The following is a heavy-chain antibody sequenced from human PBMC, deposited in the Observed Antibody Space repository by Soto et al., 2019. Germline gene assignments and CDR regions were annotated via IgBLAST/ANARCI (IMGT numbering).Heavy chain of an antibody. CDR3: ARIGAGGWDVPFNF. J-gene: IGHJ4*02. CDR2: ISDSGHTI. D-gene: IGHD6-19*01. Sequence: GGSLRLSCAASGFTFSSYEMTWVRQAPGRGLEWVSYISDSGHTIHYGDSVKGRFTISRDNAKNSLHLQMNSLTVEDTAVYYCARIGAGGWDVPFNFWGQGTLVTVSS. V-gene: IGHV3-48*03. CDR1: GFTFSSYE.